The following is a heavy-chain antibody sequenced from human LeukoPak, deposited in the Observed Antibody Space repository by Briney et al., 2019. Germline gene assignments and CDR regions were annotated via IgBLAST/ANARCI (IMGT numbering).Heavy chain of an antibody. D-gene: IGHD3-22*01. CDR1: GFTFSSYA. CDR3: AKDQVWIVVGSFDY. J-gene: IGHJ4*02. Sequence: PGGSLRLSCAASGFTFSSYAMSWVRQVPGKGLEWVSGFSGSGVGTYYADSVKGRFTISRDNSKNTLYLQMTSLRAEDTAVYYCAKDQVWIVVGSFDYWGQGTLVTVSS. V-gene: IGHV3-23*01. CDR2: FSGSGVGT.